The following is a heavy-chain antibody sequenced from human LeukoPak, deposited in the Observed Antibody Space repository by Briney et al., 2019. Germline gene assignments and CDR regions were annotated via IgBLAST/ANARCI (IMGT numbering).Heavy chain of an antibody. J-gene: IGHJ4*02. D-gene: IGHD3-22*01. V-gene: IGHV4-59*12. Sequence: PSETLSLTCTVSGGSISSYYWSWIRQPPGKGLEWIGYIYYSGSTNYNPSLKSRVTISVDTSKNQFSLKLSSVTAADTAVYYCARDDSSGLRGFDYWGQGTLVTVSS. CDR1: GGSISSYY. CDR3: ARDDSSGLRGFDY. CDR2: IYYSGST.